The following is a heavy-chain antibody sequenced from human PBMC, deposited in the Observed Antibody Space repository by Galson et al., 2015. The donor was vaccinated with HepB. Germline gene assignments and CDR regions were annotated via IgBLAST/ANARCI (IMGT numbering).Heavy chain of an antibody. V-gene: IGHV1-69*10. CDR1: GGTFTSYA. D-gene: IGHD1-26*01. CDR3: AREVAAFQYSGSYPDPYYFDY. J-gene: IGHJ4*02. CDR2: IIPIHGIA. Sequence: SVKVSCKASGGTFTSYAISWVRQAPGQGLEWMGGIIPIHGIANYAQKFQGRVTITADKSTSTAYMELSSLRSEDTAVYYCAREVAAFQYSGSYPDPYYFDYWGQGTLVTVSS.